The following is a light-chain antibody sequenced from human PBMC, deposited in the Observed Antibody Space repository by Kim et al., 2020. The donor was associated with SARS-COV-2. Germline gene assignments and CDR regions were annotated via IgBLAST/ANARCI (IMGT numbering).Light chain of an antibody. Sequence: IVLTQSPGTLSLSPGERATPSCKTSQSLSKSHLAWYQQKPGQAPRLLIYGASSRATGIPDRFRGSGSGTDFTLTISRLEPEDFAVYYCQQYGSSPLITFGQGTRLEIK. CDR3: QQYGSSPLIT. CDR1: QSLSKSH. V-gene: IGKV3-20*01. CDR2: GAS. J-gene: IGKJ5*01.